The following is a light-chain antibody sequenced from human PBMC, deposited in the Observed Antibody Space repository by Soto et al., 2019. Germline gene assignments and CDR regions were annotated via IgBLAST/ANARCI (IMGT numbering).Light chain of an antibody. CDR3: QQYGRSPWT. CDR1: QSVSSSY. J-gene: IGKJ1*01. Sequence: EIVLTQSPGTLSLSPGDRATLSCRASQSVSSSYLAWYQQKPGQAPGLLIYGASSRATGIPDRFSGSGSGTDFTLTISRLEPEDFAVYYCQQYGRSPWTFGQETKVDIK. V-gene: IGKV3-20*01. CDR2: GAS.